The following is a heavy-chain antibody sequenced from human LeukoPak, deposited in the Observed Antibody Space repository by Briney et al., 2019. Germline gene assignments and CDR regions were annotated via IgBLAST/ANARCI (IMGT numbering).Heavy chain of an antibody. J-gene: IGHJ5*02. CDR1: GGSFSGYY. CDR3: ARLGAYSSSWSWRKNWFDP. V-gene: IGHV4-34*01. CDR2: INHSGST. Sequence: PSETLSLTCAVYGGSFSGYYWSWIRQPPGKGLEWIGEINHSGSTNYNPSLKSRVTISVDTSKNQFSLKLSSVTAADTAVYYCARLGAYSSSWSWRKNWFDPWGQGTLVTVSS. D-gene: IGHD6-13*01.